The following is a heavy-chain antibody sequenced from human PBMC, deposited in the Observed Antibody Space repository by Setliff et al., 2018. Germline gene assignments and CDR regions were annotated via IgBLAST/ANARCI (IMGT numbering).Heavy chain of an antibody. CDR3: ARVVGYDFWSGYYIYYYYMDV. V-gene: IGHV4-59*11. CDR2: IYYSGST. Sequence: SETLSLTCAVSGGSISSHYWSWIRQPPGKGLEWIGYIYYSGSTNYNPSLKSRVTISVDTSKNQFSLKLSSVTAADTAVYYCARVVGYDFWSGYYIYYYYMDVWGKGTTVTVSS. J-gene: IGHJ6*03. CDR1: GGSISSHY. D-gene: IGHD3-3*01.